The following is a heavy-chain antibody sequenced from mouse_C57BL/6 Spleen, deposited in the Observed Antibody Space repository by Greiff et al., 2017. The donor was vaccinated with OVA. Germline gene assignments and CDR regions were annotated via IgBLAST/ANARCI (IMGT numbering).Heavy chain of an antibody. D-gene: IGHD1-1*01. CDR1: GYTFTSYW. J-gene: IGHJ2*01. CDR2: IDPSDSYT. Sequence: QVQLQQPGAELVRPGTSVKLSCKASGYTFTSYWMHWVKQRPGQGLEWIGVIDPSDSYTNYNQKFKGKATLTVDTSSSTAYIQLSSLTSEDSAVYYCERNGGSTTVVAPADYWGQGTTLTVSS. CDR3: ERNGGSTTVVAPADY. V-gene: IGHV1-59*01.